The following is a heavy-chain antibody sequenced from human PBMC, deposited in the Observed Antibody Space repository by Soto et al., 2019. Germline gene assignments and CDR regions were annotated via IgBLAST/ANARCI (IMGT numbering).Heavy chain of an antibody. D-gene: IGHD3-10*01. V-gene: IGHV4-39*01. CDR2: IYYSGST. CDR1: GGSISSSSYY. J-gene: IGHJ5*02. CDR3: ARVYGSGPGDWFDP. Sequence: SSETLSLTCTVSGGSISSSSYYWGWIRQPPGKGLEWIGSIYYSGSTYYNPSLKSRVTISVDTSKNQFSLKLSSVTAADTAVYYCARVYGSGPGDWFDPWGQGTLVTVSS.